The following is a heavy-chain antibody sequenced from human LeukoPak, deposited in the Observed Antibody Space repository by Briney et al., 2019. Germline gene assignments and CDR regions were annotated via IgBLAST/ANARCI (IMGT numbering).Heavy chain of an antibody. CDR2: IYYSGST. J-gene: IGHJ6*02. CDR1: GGSISSYY. CDR3: ARVAAAGTGVYYYGMDV. D-gene: IGHD6-13*01. V-gene: IGHV4-59*01. Sequence: SETLSLTCTVSGGSISSYYWNWIRQPPGKGLEWIGYIYYSGSTNYNPSLKSRVTISVDTSKKQFSLKLSSVTAADTAVCYCARVAAAGTGVYYYGMDVWGQGTTVTVSS.